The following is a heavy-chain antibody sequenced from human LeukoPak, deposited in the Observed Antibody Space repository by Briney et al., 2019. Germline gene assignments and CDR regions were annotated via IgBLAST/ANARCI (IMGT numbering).Heavy chain of an antibody. CDR2: IWYDGSNK. CDR1: GFTFSSYG. Sequence: GGSLRLSCAASGFTFSSYGMHWVRQAPGKGLEWVAVIWYDGSNKYYADSVKGRFTISRDNSKNTLYLQMNTLRAADTAIYYCAKDRGLYSGVFAFDFWGQGALVTVSS. J-gene: IGHJ3*01. V-gene: IGHV3-33*06. D-gene: IGHD1-26*01. CDR3: AKDRGLYSGVFAFDF.